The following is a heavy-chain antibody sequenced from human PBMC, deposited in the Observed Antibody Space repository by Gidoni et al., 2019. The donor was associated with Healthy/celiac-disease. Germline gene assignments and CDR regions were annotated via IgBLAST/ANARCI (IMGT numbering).Heavy chain of an antibody. V-gene: IGHV4-34*01. Sequence: QVQLQQWGAGLLKPSETLSLTCAVYGGSFSGYYWSWIRQPPGKGLEWIGEINHSGSTNYNPSLKSRVTISVDTSKNQFSLKLSSVTAADTAVYYCARGGDGSGSYPNYWGQGTLVTVSS. J-gene: IGHJ4*02. CDR3: ARGGDGSGSYPNY. D-gene: IGHD3-10*01. CDR1: GGSFSGYY. CDR2: INHSGST.